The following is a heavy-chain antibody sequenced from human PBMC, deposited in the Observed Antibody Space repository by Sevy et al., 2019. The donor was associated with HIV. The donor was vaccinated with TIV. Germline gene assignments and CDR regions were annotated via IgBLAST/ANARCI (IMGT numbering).Heavy chain of an antibody. CDR2: VYSGGAT. Sequence: GRSLRLSCAVSGFTLTNEFFSWVRQAPGKGLEWVAVVYSGGATYYADSVKGRFTISRDKSKSTLYLQMKSLRAEDTAVYYCAGVGYCRGGTCFSGFYYAMDVWGQGTTVTVSS. J-gene: IGHJ6*02. V-gene: IGHV3-53*01. CDR1: GFTLTNEF. CDR3: AGVGYCRGGTCFSGFYYAMDV. D-gene: IGHD2-15*01.